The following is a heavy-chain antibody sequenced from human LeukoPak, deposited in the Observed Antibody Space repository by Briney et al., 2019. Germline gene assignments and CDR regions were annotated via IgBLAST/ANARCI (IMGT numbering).Heavy chain of an antibody. CDR1: GGSISSYY. CDR2: IYYSGST. Sequence: SETLSLTCTVSGGSISSYYWSWIRQPPGKGLEWIGYIYYSGSTNYNPSLKSRVTISVDTSKNQFSLKLSSVTAAGTAVYYYARVAPYDYGDYACDYWGQGTLVTVSS. D-gene: IGHD4-17*01. J-gene: IGHJ4*02. CDR3: ARVAPYDYGDYACDY. V-gene: IGHV4-59*01.